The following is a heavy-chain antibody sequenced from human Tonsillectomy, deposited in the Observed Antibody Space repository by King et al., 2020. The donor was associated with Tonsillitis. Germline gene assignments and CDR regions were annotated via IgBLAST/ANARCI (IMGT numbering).Heavy chain of an antibody. CDR3: ARDMSGSGWFDY. D-gene: IGHD6-19*01. CDR1: GFTFSSYE. V-gene: IGHV3-48*03. CDR2: ISSSGMTI. Sequence: VQLVESGGGLVQPGGSLRLSCAASGFTFSSYEMNWVRQAPGKGREGVCYISSSGMTIYYADSVKGRVTISRDNATNSLYLQMNSLRAEDTAVYYCARDMSGSGWFDYWGQGTLVTVSS. J-gene: IGHJ4*02.